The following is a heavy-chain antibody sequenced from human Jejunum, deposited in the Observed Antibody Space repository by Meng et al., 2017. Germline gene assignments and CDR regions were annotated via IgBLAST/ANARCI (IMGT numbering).Heavy chain of an antibody. CDR1: GFTFSDHY. D-gene: IGHD1-14*01. V-gene: IGHV3-72*01. J-gene: IGHJ4*02. CDR2: SRIKANDYTT. CDR3: AKLTTN. Sequence: GGSLRLSCAVSGFTFSDHYMDWVRQAPGKGLEWVGRSRIKANDYTTIYAASVKGRFTISRDDSKSSLYLQMNSLKTEDTAVYYCAKLTTNWGQGTLVTVSS.